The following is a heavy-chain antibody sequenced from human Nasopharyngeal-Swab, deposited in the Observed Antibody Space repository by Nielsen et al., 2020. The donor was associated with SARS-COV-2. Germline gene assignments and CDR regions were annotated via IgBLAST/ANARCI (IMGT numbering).Heavy chain of an antibody. V-gene: IGHV4-39*01. D-gene: IGHD3-3*01. J-gene: IGHJ6*02. CDR3: ARSTYYDFWSGYLGGMDV. CDR2: IYYSGST. CDR1: GGSISSSSYY. Sequence: SETLSLTCTVSGGSISSSSYYWGWIRQPPGKGLEWIGSIYYSGSTYYNPSLKSRVTISVDTSKNQFSLKLSSVTAADTAVYYCARSTYYDFWSGYLGGMDVWGQGTTVTVSS.